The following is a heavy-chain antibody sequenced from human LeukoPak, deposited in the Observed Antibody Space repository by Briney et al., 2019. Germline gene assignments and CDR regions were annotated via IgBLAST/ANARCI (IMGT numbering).Heavy chain of an antibody. J-gene: IGHJ4*02. CDR1: GFTFSSYE. V-gene: IGHV3-7*01. Sequence: GGSLRLSCAASGFTFSSYELNWVRQAPGKGLEWVVHMSPDGSQRWYVDSVKGRFTISRDNVKKSLSLQMSGLRVEDTAVYYCLIWGASVNYWAQGMLVTVPS. CDR3: LIWGASVNY. CDR2: MSPDGSQR. D-gene: IGHD3-16*01.